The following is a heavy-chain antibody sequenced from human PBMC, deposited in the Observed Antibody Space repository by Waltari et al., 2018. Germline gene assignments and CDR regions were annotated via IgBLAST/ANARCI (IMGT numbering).Heavy chain of an antibody. Sequence: HLQVQESGPGLVKPSETLSLTCTVSGDSITSANYYWAWIRQPPGKGLEWIGTMYYCARIKSNPSLESRVTLSEDTAKNQFSLTLSSVTAVDSAIYYCASGPALGGTLSQGFRVVYSYFPLDVWGHGTTVTVSS. J-gene: IGHJ6*02. CDR1: GDSITSANYY. CDR2: MYYCARI. CDR3: ASGPALGGTLSQGFRVVYSYFPLDV. V-gene: IGHV4-39*01. D-gene: IGHD3-3*01.